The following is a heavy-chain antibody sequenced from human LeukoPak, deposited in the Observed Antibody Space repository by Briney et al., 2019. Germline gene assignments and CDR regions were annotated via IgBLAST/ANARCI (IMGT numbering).Heavy chain of an antibody. Sequence: SGGSLRLSCAASGFTFSNYAMSWVRQAPGKGLEWVSAIGGSGGSTYYADSVKGRFTISRDNSKNTLYLQMNSLRAEDTAVYYCARETCSSTSCSTDYWGQGTLVTVSS. CDR3: ARETCSSTSCSTDY. CDR1: GFTFSNYA. V-gene: IGHV3-23*01. J-gene: IGHJ4*02. CDR2: IGGSGGST. D-gene: IGHD2-2*01.